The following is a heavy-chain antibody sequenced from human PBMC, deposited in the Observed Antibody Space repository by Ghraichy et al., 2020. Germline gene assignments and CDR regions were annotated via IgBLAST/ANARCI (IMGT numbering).Heavy chain of an antibody. D-gene: IGHD1-26*01. J-gene: IGHJ4*02. CDR1: GFTFDDYG. CDR2: INWNGGST. CDR3: ARISGATVSEGVEFDY. Sequence: TLSLTCAASGFTFDDYGMSWVRQAPGKGLEWVSGINWNGGSTGYADSVKGRFTISRDNAKNSLYLQMNSLGAEDTALYHCARISGATVSEGVEFDYWGQGTLVTVSS. V-gene: IGHV3-20*01.